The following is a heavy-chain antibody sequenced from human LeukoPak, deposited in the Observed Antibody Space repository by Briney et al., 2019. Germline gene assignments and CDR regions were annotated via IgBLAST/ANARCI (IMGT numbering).Heavy chain of an antibody. CDR1: GFTVSSNYA. CDR3: AKGSVGRRITIFGVVRAFDI. J-gene: IGHJ3*02. V-gene: IGHV3-23*01. CDR2: ISGSGGST. D-gene: IGHD3-3*01. Sequence: PGGSLRLSCAASGFTVSSNYAMSWVRQAPGKGLEWVSAISGSGGSTYYADSVKGRFTISRDNSKNTLYLQMNSLRAEVTAVYYCAKGSVGRRITIFGVVRAFDIWGQGTMVTVSS.